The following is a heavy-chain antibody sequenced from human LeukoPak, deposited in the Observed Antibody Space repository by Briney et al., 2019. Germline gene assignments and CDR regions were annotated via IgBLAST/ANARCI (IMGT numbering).Heavy chain of an antibody. D-gene: IGHD7-27*01. CDR1: GGSISSHY. Sequence: KSSETLSLTCTVSGGSISSHYWSWIRQPPGKGLEWIGFVSYSGSTTHNPSLKSRVTIPVDTSKNQFSLRLSSVTAADTAVYYCARDAEEQLGGFDYWGQGTLVTVSS. CDR3: ARDAEEQLGGFDY. J-gene: IGHJ4*02. V-gene: IGHV4-59*11. CDR2: VSYSGST.